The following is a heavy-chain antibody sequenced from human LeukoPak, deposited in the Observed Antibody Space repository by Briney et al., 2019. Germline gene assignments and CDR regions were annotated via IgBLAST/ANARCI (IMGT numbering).Heavy chain of an antibody. V-gene: IGHV4-39*02. CDR2: IFYSGST. J-gene: IGHJ4*02. CDR3: ARPFSSGWQIFDY. D-gene: IGHD6-19*01. CDR1: GGSVTSGGYY. Sequence: SETLSLTCAVSGGSVTSGGYYWGWIRQPPGKGLEWIGSIFYSGSTYYNPSLKSRVTISVDTSKNHFSLGLSSVTPADTAVYYCARPFSSGWQIFDYWGQGTLVTVSS.